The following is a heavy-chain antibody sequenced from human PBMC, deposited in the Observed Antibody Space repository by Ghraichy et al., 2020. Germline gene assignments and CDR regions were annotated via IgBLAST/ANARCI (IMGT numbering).Heavy chain of an antibody. CDR1: GGSLSGYY. D-gene: IGHD2-15*01. V-gene: IGHV4-34*01. CDR2: INHSGST. Sequence: SETLSLTCAVYGGSLSGYYWSWIRQPPGKGLEWIGEINHSGSTNYNPSLKSRVTISVDTSKNQFSLKLSSVTAADTAVYYCATQDCSGGSCLLGAFDIWGQGTLVTVSS. J-gene: IGHJ3*02. CDR3: ATQDCSGGSCLLGAFDI.